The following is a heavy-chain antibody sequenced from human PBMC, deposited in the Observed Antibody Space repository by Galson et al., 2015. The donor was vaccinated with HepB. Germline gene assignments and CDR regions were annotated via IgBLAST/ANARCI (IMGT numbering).Heavy chain of an antibody. J-gene: IGHJ6*02. CDR1: GYTFTGYY. Sequence: VKVSCKASGYTFTGYYMHWVRQAPGQGLEWMGWINPNSGGTNYAQKFQGWVTMTRDTSISTAYMELSRLRSDDTAVYYCARGRMVRGVSPYYYYGMDVWGQGTTVTVSS. CDR3: ARGRMVRGVSPYYYYGMDV. V-gene: IGHV1-2*04. D-gene: IGHD3-10*01. CDR2: INPNSGGT.